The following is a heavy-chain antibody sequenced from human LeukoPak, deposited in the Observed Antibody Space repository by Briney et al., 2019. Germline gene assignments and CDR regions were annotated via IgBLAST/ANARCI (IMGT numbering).Heavy chain of an antibody. Sequence: GGSLRLSCAASGFTFSSYWMHWVCQAPGKGLVWVSRINSDGSSTTYADSVKGRFTISRDNAKNTLYLQMNSLRAEDTAVYYCAYFACSSTSCKYFDYWGQGTLVTVSS. CDR3: AYFACSSTSCKYFDY. J-gene: IGHJ4*02. CDR2: INSDGSST. CDR1: GFTFSSYW. D-gene: IGHD2-2*01. V-gene: IGHV3-74*01.